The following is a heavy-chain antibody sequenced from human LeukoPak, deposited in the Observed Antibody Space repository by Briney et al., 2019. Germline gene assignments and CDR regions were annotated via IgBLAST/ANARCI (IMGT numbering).Heavy chain of an antibody. V-gene: IGHV3-66*02. CDR3: ARRVPSYWCFDL. D-gene: IGHD3-10*01. Sequence: GGFLRLSCAASGFTVSINYMSWVRQAPGKGLEWVSVIYSGGSTYYADSVKGRFTISRDNSKNTLYLQMNSLRPEDTAVYYCARRVPSYWCFDLWGRGTLVTVSS. CDR2: IYSGGST. CDR1: GFTVSINY. J-gene: IGHJ2*01.